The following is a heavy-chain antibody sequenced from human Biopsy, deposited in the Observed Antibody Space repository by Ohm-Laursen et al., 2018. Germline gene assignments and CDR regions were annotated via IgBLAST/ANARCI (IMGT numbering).Heavy chain of an antibody. CDR3: ARDMTVTARPYYYSGVDV. D-gene: IGHD4-17*01. J-gene: IGHJ6*02. CDR2: INPKSGVA. V-gene: IGHV1-2*02. CDR1: EYTVTDYY. Sequence: ASVKVSCKASEYTVTDYYVHWVRQAPGQGFEWMGWINPKSGVANHAQNFQGRVSMTRDTSISTVYLELSGLRSDDTAVYYCARDMTVTARPYYYSGVDVWAQGPGSLSP.